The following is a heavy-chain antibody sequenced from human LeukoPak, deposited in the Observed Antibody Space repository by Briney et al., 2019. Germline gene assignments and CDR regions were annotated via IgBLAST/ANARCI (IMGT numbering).Heavy chain of an antibody. D-gene: IGHD2-2*03. V-gene: IGHV4-59*01. Sequence: SETLFLTCTVSGGSISSYYWSWIRQPPGKGLEWIGYIYYSGSTNYNPSLKSRVTISVDTSKNQFSLKLSSVTAADTAVYYCARDYDGYCSSTSCYHDWFDPWGQGTLVTVSS. J-gene: IGHJ5*02. CDR2: IYYSGST. CDR3: ARDYDGYCSSTSCYHDWFDP. CDR1: GGSISSYY.